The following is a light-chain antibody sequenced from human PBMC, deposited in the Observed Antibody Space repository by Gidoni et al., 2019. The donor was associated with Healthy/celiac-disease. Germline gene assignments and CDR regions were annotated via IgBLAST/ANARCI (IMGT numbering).Light chain of an antibody. Sequence: QPVLTQSSSAPASLGSSVKLTCTLSSGHNDYIIAWHQQQPGKAPRYLMKLEGSGSYNKGSGVPDRFSGSSSGADRYLTISNLQSEDEADFYCETWDRNTRVFGGGTKLTVL. CDR1: SGHNDYI. CDR2: LEGSGSY. CDR3: ETWDRNTRV. J-gene: IGLJ2*01. V-gene: IGLV4-60*03.